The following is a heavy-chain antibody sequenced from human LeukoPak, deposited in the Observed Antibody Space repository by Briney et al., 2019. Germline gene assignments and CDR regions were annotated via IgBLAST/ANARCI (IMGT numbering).Heavy chain of an antibody. CDR1: GFTFSSYG. CDR2: IRYVGSNK. V-gene: IGHV3-30*02. D-gene: IGHD3-10*01. CDR3: ARGFGELSYYYYYMDV. Sequence: PGGSLRLSCAASGFTFSSYGMHWVRQASGKGLEWVAFIRYVGSNKYYADSVKGRFTISRDNAKNSLYLQMNSLRAEDTAVYYCARGFGELSYYYYYMDVWGKGTTVTVSS. J-gene: IGHJ6*03.